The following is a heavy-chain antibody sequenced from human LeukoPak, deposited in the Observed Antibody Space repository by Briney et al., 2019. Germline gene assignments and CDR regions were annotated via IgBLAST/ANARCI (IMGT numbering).Heavy chain of an antibody. J-gene: IGHJ4*02. CDR3: ARDADASGSLDY. CDR2: ISVDNTNT. V-gene: IGHV1-18*03. Sequence: GASVKVSCKASGYTFSRYGISWVRQAAGQGLEWMGWISVDNTNTRYEQKFQGRVTMTADTSTSTAYLELRSLRSDDMAVYYCARDADASGSLDYWGQGTLVTVSS. D-gene: IGHD3-10*01. CDR1: GYTFSRYG.